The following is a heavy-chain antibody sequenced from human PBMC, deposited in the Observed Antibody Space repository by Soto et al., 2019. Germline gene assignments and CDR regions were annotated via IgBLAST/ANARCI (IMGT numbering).Heavy chain of an antibody. Sequence: QVQLVESGGGVVQPGRSLRLSCAASGFTFSSFGMHWVRQAPGKGLECVAFISFDGSNQYYVHSVRGRFIISRDNSKNTLSRQMNNLKAEDTAVYYCAKDTSKYSNNWPAYYGLDVWGQGTTVTVSS. CDR1: GFTFSSFG. D-gene: IGHD6-13*01. CDR3: AKDTSKYSNNWPAYYGLDV. V-gene: IGHV3-30*18. J-gene: IGHJ6*02. CDR2: ISFDGSNQ.